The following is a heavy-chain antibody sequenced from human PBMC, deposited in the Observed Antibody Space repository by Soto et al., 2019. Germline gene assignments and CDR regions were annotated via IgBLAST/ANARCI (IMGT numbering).Heavy chain of an antibody. CDR1: GGSFSGYD. J-gene: IGHJ4*02. CDR2: INHSGST. V-gene: IGHV4-34*01. Sequence: PSETLSLTCAVYGGSFSGYDWSWIRQPPGKGLEWIGEINHSGSTNYNPSLKSRVTISVDTSKNQFSLKLSSVTAADTAVYYCTRLVAAAGEFDYWGQGTLVTVSS. D-gene: IGHD6-13*01. CDR3: TRLVAAAGEFDY.